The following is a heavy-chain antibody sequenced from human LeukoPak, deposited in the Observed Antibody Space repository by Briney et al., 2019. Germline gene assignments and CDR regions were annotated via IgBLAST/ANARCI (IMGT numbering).Heavy chain of an antibody. CDR1: GYTSSNYA. CDR3: ARGRWTSHTVGYYFDH. J-gene: IGHJ4*02. CDR2: INAGNGNT. V-gene: IGHV1-3*03. D-gene: IGHD2-8*02. Sequence: GASVKVSCKASGYTSSNYAVLWVRQAPGQRLEWMGWINAGNGNTKYSQDFQGRVSITRDTSASTAYMELGSLRSEDMAVYYCARGRWTSHTVGYYFDHWGQGTLVTVSS.